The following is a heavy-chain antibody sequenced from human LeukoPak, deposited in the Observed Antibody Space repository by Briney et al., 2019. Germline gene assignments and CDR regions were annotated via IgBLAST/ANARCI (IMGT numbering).Heavy chain of an antibody. CDR3: ASNYYYYYGMDV. CDR1: GFTFSNAW. J-gene: IGHJ6*04. Sequence: GGSLRLSCAASGFTFSNAWMSWVRQAPGKGREWVGRIKSKTDGGTTDYAAPVKGRFTISRDDSKNTLYLQMNSLKTEDTAVYYCASNYYYYYGMDVWGKGTTVTVSS. CDR2: IKSKTDGGTT. V-gene: IGHV3-15*01.